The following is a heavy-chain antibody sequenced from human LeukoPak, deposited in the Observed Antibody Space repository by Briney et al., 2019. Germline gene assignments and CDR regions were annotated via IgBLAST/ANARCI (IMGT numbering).Heavy chain of an antibody. CDR1: GYTFTGYY. CDR3: ASLTPHYDSGGTVFDY. CDR2: INPNSGGT. Sequence: ASVKVSCKASGYTFTGYYMHWVRQAPGQGLEWMGWINPNSGGTNYAQKFQGRVTMTRDTSISTAYMELSRLRSDDTAVYYCASLTPHYDSGGTVFDYWGQGTLVTVSS. V-gene: IGHV1-2*02. J-gene: IGHJ4*02. D-gene: IGHD3-22*01.